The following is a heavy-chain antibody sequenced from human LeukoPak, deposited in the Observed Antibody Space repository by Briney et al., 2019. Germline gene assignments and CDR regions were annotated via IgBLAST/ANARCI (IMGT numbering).Heavy chain of an antibody. J-gene: IGHJ4*02. D-gene: IGHD3-3*01. V-gene: IGHV3-11*04. CDR1: GFTFSDYY. CDR3: AREGGFSDFDY. CDR2: ISSSVQTR. Sequence: GGSLRLSCAASGFTFSDYYMSWIRQAPGKGLEWLSYISSSVQTRHYADSVKGRFTISRDNAKNSLFLQMNSLRPEDTAVYYCAREGGFSDFDYWGQGTLVTVSS.